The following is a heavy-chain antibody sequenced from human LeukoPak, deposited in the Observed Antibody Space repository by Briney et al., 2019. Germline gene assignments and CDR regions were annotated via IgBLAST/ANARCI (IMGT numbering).Heavy chain of an antibody. J-gene: IGHJ4*02. CDR3: ASVLYDILAGSYFDY. V-gene: IGHV3-48*03. CDR1: GFTFSSCE. D-gene: IGHD3-9*01. CDR2: ISSSGSTI. Sequence: GGSLRLSCAASGFTFSSCEMNWVRQAPGKGLEWVSYISSSGSTIYYADSVKGRFTISRDNAKNSLYLQMNSLRAEDTAVYYCASVLYDILAGSYFDYWGQGTLVTVSS.